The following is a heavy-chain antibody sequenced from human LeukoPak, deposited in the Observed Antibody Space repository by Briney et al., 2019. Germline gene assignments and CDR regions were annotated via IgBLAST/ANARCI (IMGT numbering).Heavy chain of an antibody. D-gene: IGHD6-19*01. V-gene: IGHV4-39*07. Sequence: SETLSLTCTVSGGSISSRSYYWGWIRQPPGKGLEWIGEIHHSGSTNYNPSLKSRVTISVDKLKNQFSLKMSSVTAADTAVYYCASKLTAVAGYFDYWGQGTLVTVSS. CDR1: GGSISSRSYY. J-gene: IGHJ4*02. CDR3: ASKLTAVAGYFDY. CDR2: IHHSGST.